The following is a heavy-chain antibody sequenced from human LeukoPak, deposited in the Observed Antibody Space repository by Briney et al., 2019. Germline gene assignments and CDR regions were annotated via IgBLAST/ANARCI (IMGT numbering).Heavy chain of an antibody. D-gene: IGHD1-7*01. CDR1: GYTFGRHA. Sequence: ASVKVSCKASGASGYTFGRHAIHWVRQAPGQRLEWMGWIDAGNGNTKYSQKLQGRVAITRDTSANTAYMELSSLRSEDTAVYYCARAGWNSLSPFDYWGQGTLVTVSS. CDR2: IDAGNGNT. V-gene: IGHV1-3*01. CDR3: ARAGWNSLSPFDY. J-gene: IGHJ4*02.